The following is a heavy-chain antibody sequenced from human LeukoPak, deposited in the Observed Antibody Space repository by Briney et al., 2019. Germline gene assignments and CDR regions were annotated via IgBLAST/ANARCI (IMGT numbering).Heavy chain of an antibody. V-gene: IGHV4-39*07. CDR3: ARRTCTDTSCTVYRWYFDL. CDR1: GDSISSNRYY. D-gene: IGHD2-8*02. Sequence: SEALSLTCIVSGDSISSNRYYWGWLRQSPGQGLEWIGSFFYRGTPYYNPSLKNRVTIFVDTSKNQFSLKVTSMTAADTAIYYCARRTCTDTSCTVYRWYFDLWGRGALVTVSS. J-gene: IGHJ2*01. CDR2: FFYRGTP.